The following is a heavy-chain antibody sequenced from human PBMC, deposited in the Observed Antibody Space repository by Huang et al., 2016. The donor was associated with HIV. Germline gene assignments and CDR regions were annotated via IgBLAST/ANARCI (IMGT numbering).Heavy chain of an antibody. D-gene: IGHD4-4*01. Sequence: QVQLLQSGAEVKKPGSSVKVSCKASGGPFRSYSIAWVRQAPGQGLEWMASRMPVVESPNYAQKLQGRVRVTADESTSTVYMELRDLRPDDTAVYFCARGSLEYSVSSSLDYWGQGTHVTVSS. CDR2: RMPVVESP. CDR1: GGPFRSYS. CDR3: ARGSLEYSVSSSLDY. J-gene: IGHJ4*02. V-gene: IGHV1-69*11.